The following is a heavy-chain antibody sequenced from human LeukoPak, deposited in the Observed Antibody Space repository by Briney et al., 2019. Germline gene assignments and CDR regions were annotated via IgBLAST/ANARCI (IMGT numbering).Heavy chain of an antibody. D-gene: IGHD1-1*01. CDR2: INHSGST. CDR1: GGSFSGYY. Sequence: ASETLSLTCAVYGGSFSGYYWSWIRQPPGKGLEWIGEINHSGSTNYNPSLKSRVTISVDTSKNQFSLKLSSVTAADTAVYYCARDRGHAVPFDYWGQGTLVTVSS. CDR3: ARDRGHAVPFDY. V-gene: IGHV4-34*01. J-gene: IGHJ4*02.